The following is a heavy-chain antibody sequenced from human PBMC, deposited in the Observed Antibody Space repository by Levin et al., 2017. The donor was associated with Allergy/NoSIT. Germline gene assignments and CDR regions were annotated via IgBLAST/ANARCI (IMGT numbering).Heavy chain of an antibody. CDR1: GFTFSIHS. CDR3: ARDRQENRQLIKPNC. J-gene: IGHJ4*02. CDR2: ISSRSDTI. D-gene: IGHD1-14*01. V-gene: IGHV3-48*02. Sequence: PSETLSLTCAASGFTFSIHSMTWVRQAPGKGLEWISYISSRSDTIYYADSVKGRFTISRDNAKNSLFLQMNSLRDEDTAVYYCARDRQENRQLIKPNCWGQGTLVTVSS.